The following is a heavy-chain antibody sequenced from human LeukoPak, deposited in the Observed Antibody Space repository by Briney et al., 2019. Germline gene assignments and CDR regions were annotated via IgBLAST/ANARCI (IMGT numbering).Heavy chain of an antibody. CDR1: GFTFGDYA. CDR3: TRVKSPYDFWSGYYIYYYYGMDV. Sequence: PGRSLRLSCTASGFTFGDYAMSWVRQAPGKGLEWVGFIRSKAYGGTTEYAASVKGRFTISRDDSKSIAYLQMNSLKTEDTAVYYCTRVKSPYDFWSGYYIYYYYGMDVWGQGTTVTVSS. CDR2: IRSKAYGGTT. V-gene: IGHV3-49*04. J-gene: IGHJ6*02. D-gene: IGHD3-3*01.